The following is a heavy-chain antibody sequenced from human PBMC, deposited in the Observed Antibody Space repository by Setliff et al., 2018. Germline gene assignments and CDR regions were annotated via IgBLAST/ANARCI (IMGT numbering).Heavy chain of an antibody. D-gene: IGHD3-16*02. CDR1: GYTFTSYA. J-gene: IGHJ6*03. V-gene: IGHV7-4-1*02. CDR3: ARASRFATIVWKGDYYMDV. Sequence: ASVKVSCKASGYTFTSYAMNWVRQAPGQGLEWMGWINTNTGNPTYAQGFTGRFVFSLDTYVSTAYLQISSLKPEDTAMYYCARASRFATIVWKGDYYMDVWGKGTTVTVSS. CDR2: INTNTGNP.